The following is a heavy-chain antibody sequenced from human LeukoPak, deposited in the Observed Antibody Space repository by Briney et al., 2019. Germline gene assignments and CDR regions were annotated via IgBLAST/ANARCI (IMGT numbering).Heavy chain of an antibody. J-gene: IGHJ4*02. V-gene: IGHV4-59*08. Sequence: SENLSLTCTVSGGSISSYYWSWIRQPPGKRLEWIGYMNRSGSTNYNSSLKSRVTISVDTSKNQFSLKLSSVTAADTAVYYCARHAAFAEYQSHLSHFDYWGQGTLDTVSS. CDR3: ARHAAFAEYQSHLSHFDY. CDR1: GGSISSYY. D-gene: IGHD2-2*01. CDR2: MNRSGST.